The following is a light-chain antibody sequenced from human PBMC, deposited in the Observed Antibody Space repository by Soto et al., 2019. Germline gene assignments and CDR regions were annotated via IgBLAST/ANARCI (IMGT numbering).Light chain of an antibody. CDR2: GNS. CDR3: QSYDSSLSRV. J-gene: IGLJ2*01. CDR1: SSNSGAGYD. Sequence: QSVLTQPPSVSGAPGQRVTISCTGSSSNSGAGYDVHWYQQLPGTAPKLLIYGNSNRPSGVPDRFSGPKSGTSASLAITGLQAEDEADYYCQSYDSSLSRVFGGGTKVTVL. V-gene: IGLV1-40*01.